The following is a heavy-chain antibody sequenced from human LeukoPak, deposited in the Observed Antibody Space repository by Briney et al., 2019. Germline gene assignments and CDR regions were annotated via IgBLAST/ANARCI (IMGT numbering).Heavy chain of an antibody. CDR2: ISGSGSTT. V-gene: IGHV3-23*01. Sequence: GGSLKLSCAASGFTFSSFPMTWVRQAPGKGLEWLSTISGSGSTTYYADSVKGRFTISRDNSKNTLYLQTNSLRADDTAVYYCAKGILRQFDWSPADSWGQGTLVTVSS. D-gene: IGHD3-9*01. CDR3: AKGILRQFDWSPADS. CDR1: GFTFSSFP. J-gene: IGHJ4*02.